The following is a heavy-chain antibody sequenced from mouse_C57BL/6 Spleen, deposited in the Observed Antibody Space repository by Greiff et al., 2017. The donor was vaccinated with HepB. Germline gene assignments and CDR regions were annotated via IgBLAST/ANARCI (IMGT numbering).Heavy chain of an antibody. Sequence: EVKVVESGEGLVKPGGSLKLSCAASGFTFSSYAMSWVRQTPEKRLEWVAYISSGGDYIYYADTVKGRFTISRDNARNTLYLQMSSLKSEDTAMYYCTREDYGNYFAMDYWGQGTSVTVSS. CDR3: TREDYGNYFAMDY. D-gene: IGHD2-1*01. CDR1: GFTFSSYA. J-gene: IGHJ4*01. CDR2: ISSGGDYI. V-gene: IGHV5-9-1*02.